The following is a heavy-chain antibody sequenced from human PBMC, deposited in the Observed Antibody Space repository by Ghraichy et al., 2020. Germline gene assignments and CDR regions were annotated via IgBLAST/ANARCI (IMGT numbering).Heavy chain of an antibody. CDR3: ASSFDWLFFDY. CDR2: INHSGST. J-gene: IGHJ4*02. Sequence: SETLSLTCAVYGGSFSGYYWSWIRQPPGKGLEWIGEINHSGSTNYNPSLKSRVTISVDTSKNQFSLKLSSVTAADTAVYYCASSFDWLFFDYWGQGTLVTVSS. V-gene: IGHV4-34*01. D-gene: IGHD3-9*01. CDR1: GGSFSGYY.